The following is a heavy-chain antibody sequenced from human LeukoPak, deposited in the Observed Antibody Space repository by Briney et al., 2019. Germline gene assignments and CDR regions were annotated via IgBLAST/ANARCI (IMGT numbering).Heavy chain of an antibody. CDR3: ARDQVTTLGYYYMDV. Sequence: TGGSLRLSCTASGFTFGDYAMSWVRQAPGKGLEWVSGINWNGGSTGYADSVKGRFTISRDNAKNSLYLQMNSLRAEDTALYYCARDQVTTLGYYYMDVWGKGTTVTVSS. CDR1: GFTFGDYA. J-gene: IGHJ6*03. V-gene: IGHV3-20*04. CDR2: INWNGGST. D-gene: IGHD4-17*01.